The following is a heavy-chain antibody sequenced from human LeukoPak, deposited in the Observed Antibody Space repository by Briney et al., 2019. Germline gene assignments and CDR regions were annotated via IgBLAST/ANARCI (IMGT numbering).Heavy chain of an antibody. D-gene: IGHD3-16*01. J-gene: IGHJ4*02. CDR1: GFTFSSYW. CDR2: ITPDGTST. V-gene: IGHV3-74*01. CDR3: ARLGMIQAYSTEDY. Sequence: GGSLRLSCAASGFTFSSYWMHWVRQTPGKGLVWVSRITPDGTSTTYADSVKGRFTISRDNAKNTLYVQMNSLRAEDTAVYYCARLGMIQAYSTEDYWGQGTLVTVSS.